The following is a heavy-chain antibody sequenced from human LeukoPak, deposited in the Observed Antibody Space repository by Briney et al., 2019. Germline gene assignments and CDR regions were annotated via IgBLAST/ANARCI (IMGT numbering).Heavy chain of an antibody. CDR3: AKDAGAGGSGNYYKDY. Sequence: PGGSLRLSCEASGFTFSSYGMHWVRQAPGKGLEWVTFILYDGSNKKYAESVKGRFTISRDNSKNTLFLQMNSLRAEDTAVYYCAKDAGAGGSGNYYKDYWGQGTLVTVSS. CDR1: GFTFSSYG. D-gene: IGHD3-10*01. V-gene: IGHV3-30*02. CDR2: ILYDGSNK. J-gene: IGHJ4*02.